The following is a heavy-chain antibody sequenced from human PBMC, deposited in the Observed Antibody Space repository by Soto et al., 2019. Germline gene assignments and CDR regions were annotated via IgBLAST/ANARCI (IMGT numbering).Heavy chain of an antibody. CDR3: AADVLQSYTDYYYGMDV. V-gene: IGHV1-58*01. Sequence: SVKVSCKASGFTFTSSAVQWVRQTRGQRLEWIGWIVVGSGNTNYAQKFQERVTITRDMSTSTAYMELSSLRSEDTAVYYCAADVLQSYTDYYYGMDVWGQGTTVTVSS. J-gene: IGHJ6*02. D-gene: IGHD2-2*02. CDR1: GFTFTSSA. CDR2: IVVGSGNT.